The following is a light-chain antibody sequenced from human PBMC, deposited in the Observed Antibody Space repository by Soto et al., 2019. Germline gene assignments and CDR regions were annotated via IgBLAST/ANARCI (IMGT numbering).Light chain of an antibody. Sequence: EIVLTQFPATLSLFPGETATLSCRASQTVGTYLAWYQQKPGQAPRLLISDASNRAAGVPTRFSGSGSGTDFNLKINSPEPEDFAVYFCQKRNNWPRITFGQGTRLEIK. CDR2: DAS. J-gene: IGKJ5*01. CDR1: QTVGTY. CDR3: QKRNNWPRIT. V-gene: IGKV3-11*01.